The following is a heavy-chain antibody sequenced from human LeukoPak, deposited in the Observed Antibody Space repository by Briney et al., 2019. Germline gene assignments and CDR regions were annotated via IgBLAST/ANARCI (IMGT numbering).Heavy chain of an antibody. J-gene: IGHJ5*02. V-gene: IGHV4-34*01. D-gene: IGHD2-15*01. CDR3: ATARCSGDGCYPNWIDP. CDR2: INRGGSA. Sequence: SETLSLTCAKYGGSFSGYYWNWIPQAPGKGLEWIGEINRGGSANYNPSLKSRATIAVDTSKNQFSLKLTSVTAADTAVYCATARCSGDGCYPNWIDPWGQGTLVTVSS. CDR1: GGSFSGYY.